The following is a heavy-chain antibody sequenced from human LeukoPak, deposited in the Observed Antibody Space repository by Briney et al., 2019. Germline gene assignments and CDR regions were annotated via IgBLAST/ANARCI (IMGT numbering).Heavy chain of an antibody. V-gene: IGHV3-30-3*01. CDR3: AREYYSGNYYVFDY. CDR1: GFTFTDYA. J-gene: IGHJ4*02. D-gene: IGHD1-26*01. Sequence: GRSLRLSCAASGFTFTDYAIHWVRQAPGKGLELVAVISYDGDHKYYPDSVKGRFTISRDNSKNTVYLQMNSLRVEDTAVYFCAREYYSGNYYVFDYWGQGTLVTVSS. CDR2: ISYDGDHK.